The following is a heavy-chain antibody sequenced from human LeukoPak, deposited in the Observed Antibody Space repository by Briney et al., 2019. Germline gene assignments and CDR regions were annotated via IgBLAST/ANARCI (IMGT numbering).Heavy chain of an antibody. V-gene: IGHV3-30-3*01. CDR1: GFTFNTYA. CDR2: ISYDGSNK. J-gene: IGHJ6*04. CDR3: AGGLRYFDWSRDYYYYYGMDV. D-gene: IGHD3-9*01. Sequence: PGGSLRLSCAASGFTFNTYAMYWVRQAPGKGLEWVAVISYDGSNKYYADSVKGRFTISRDNSKNTLYLQMNSLRAGDTAVYYCAGGLRYFDWSRDYYYYYGMDVWGKGTTVTVSS.